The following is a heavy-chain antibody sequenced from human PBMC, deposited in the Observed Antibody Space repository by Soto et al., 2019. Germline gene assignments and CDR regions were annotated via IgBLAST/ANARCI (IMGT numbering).Heavy chain of an antibody. CDR2: IWYDGSNK. D-gene: IGHD6-19*01. Sequence: GSLRLSCAASGFTFSSYGMHWVRQAPGKGLEWVAVIWYDGSNKYYADSVKGRFTISRDNSKNTLYLQMNSLRAEDTAVYYCARDRGGGGWYGDGIDYWGQGTLVTVSS. CDR3: ARDRGGGGWYGDGIDY. V-gene: IGHV3-33*01. J-gene: IGHJ4*02. CDR1: GFTFSSYG.